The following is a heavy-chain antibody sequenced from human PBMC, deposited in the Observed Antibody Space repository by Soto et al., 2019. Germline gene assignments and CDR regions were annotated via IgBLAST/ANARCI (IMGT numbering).Heavy chain of an antibody. CDR3: AASRNGYYYFWSGYYHYYYYGMDV. CDR2: MNPNSGNT. D-gene: IGHD3-3*01. Sequence: ASVKVSCKASGYTFTSYDINWVRQATGQGLEWMGWMNPNSGNTGYAQKFQGRVTMTRNTSISTAYMELSSLRSEDTAVYYCAASRNGYYYFWSGYYHYYYYGMDVWGQGTTVTVSS. CDR1: GYTFTSYD. V-gene: IGHV1-8*01. J-gene: IGHJ6*02.